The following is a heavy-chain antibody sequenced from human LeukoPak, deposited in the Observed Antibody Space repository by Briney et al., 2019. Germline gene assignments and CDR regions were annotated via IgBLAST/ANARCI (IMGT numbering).Heavy chain of an antibody. D-gene: IGHD1-26*01. CDR3: AKDVGSGSYYYFDY. Sequence: GGSLGLSCAASGFTFSSYAMSWVRQAPGEGLEWVSAISGSGGSTYYADSVKGRFTISRDNSKNTLYLQMNSLRAEDTAVYYCAKDVGSGSYYYFDYWGQGTLVTVSS. J-gene: IGHJ4*02. V-gene: IGHV3-23*01. CDR2: ISGSGGST. CDR1: GFTFSSYA.